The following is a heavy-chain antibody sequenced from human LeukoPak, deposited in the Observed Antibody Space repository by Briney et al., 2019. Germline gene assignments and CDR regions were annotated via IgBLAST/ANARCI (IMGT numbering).Heavy chain of an antibody. CDR2: IIPIFGTA. CDR1: GGTFSRYA. Sequence: GASVKVSCKASGGTFSRYAISWVRQAPGQGLEWMGGIIPIFGTANYAQKFQGRVTITADESTSTAYMELSSLRSEDTAVYYCAIARGYYGSGSYYGGKNWFDPWGQGTLVTVSS. D-gene: IGHD3-10*01. CDR3: AIARGYYGSGSYYGGKNWFDP. J-gene: IGHJ5*02. V-gene: IGHV1-69*13.